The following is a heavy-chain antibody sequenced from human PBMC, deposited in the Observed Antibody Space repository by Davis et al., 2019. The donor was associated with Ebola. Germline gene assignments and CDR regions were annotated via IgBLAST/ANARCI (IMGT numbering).Heavy chain of an antibody. CDR2: IIPIFGTA. J-gene: IGHJ6*02. CDR1: GGTFSSNA. V-gene: IGHV1-69*13. D-gene: IGHD4-11*01. Sequence: AASVKVSCKASGGTFSSNAISWVRQAPGQGLEWMGGIIPIFGTANYAQKFQGRVTITADESTSTAYMELNSLRSEDSAVFYCARELLDYSKNKLYYYYGMDVWDQGTTVTVSS. CDR3: ARELLDYSKNKLYYYYGMDV.